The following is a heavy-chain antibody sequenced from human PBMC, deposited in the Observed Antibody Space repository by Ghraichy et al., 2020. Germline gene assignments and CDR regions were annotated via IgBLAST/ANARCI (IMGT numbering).Heavy chain of an antibody. CDR3: ARGRDQYYDFWSGFDMGMNWFDP. CDR1: GYTFTGYY. CDR2: INPNSGGT. Sequence: ASVKVSCKASGYTFTGYYMHWVRQAPGQGLEWMGRINPNSGGTNYAQKFQGRVTMTRDTSISTAYMELSRLRSDDTAVYYCARGRDQYYDFWSGFDMGMNWFDPWGQGTLVTVSS. D-gene: IGHD3-3*01. J-gene: IGHJ5*02. V-gene: IGHV1-2*06.